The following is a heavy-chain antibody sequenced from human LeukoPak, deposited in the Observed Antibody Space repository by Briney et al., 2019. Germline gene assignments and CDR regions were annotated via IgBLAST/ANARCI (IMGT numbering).Heavy chain of an antibody. D-gene: IGHD4-17*01. CDR1: GFTFSSYG. Sequence: QPGRSLRLSCAASGFTFSSYGMHWVRQAPGKGLEWVAVIWYDGSNKYYADSVKGRFTISRDNSKNTLYLQMNSLRAEDTAVYYCARDLGGVTTCLYYFDYWGQGTLVTVSS. J-gene: IGHJ4*02. CDR3: ARDLGGVTTCLYYFDY. V-gene: IGHV3-33*01. CDR2: IWYDGSNK.